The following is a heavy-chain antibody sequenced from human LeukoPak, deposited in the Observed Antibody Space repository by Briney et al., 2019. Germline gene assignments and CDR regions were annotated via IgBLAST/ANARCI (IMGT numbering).Heavy chain of an antibody. D-gene: IGHD3-10*01. J-gene: IGHJ5*02. CDR2: IYHAGST. CDR3: ARAIIMVRGLGNFFDP. V-gene: IGHV4-30-2*01. Sequence: SEIRSLTCAVSGGSISSAGFSWSWLRQPPGKGLEWIGSIYHAGSTYYNPSLKSRVTVSVDRSKKQFSLNLKSVNAADTAVYYCARAIIMVRGLGNFFDPWGQGTLVTVSS. CDR1: GGSISSAGFS.